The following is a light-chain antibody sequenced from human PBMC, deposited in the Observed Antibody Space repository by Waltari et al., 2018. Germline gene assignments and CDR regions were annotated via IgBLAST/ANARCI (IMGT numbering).Light chain of an antibody. CDR3: QQYYTTPWT. V-gene: IGKV4-1*01. CDR2: WAS. J-gene: IGKJ1*01. CDR1: RSILYGSNNKNH. Sequence: DIVMTQSPDSLAVSLGERATINCKSSRSILYGSNNKNHLAWYQQKPGQPPKLLIYWASTRESGVPDRFRGSGSGTDFTLTISSLQAEDVAVYYCQQYYTTPWTFGQGTKVEIK.